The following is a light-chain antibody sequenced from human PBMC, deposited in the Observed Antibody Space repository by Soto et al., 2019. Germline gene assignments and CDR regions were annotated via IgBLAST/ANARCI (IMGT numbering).Light chain of an antibody. CDR3: CSFTRSTHVV. J-gene: IGLJ2*01. CDR1: SSDVGAYDY. CDR2: DVR. Sequence: QSALTQPASVSGSPGQSITISCTGTSSDVGAYDYVSWYQQYPGKVPKLMIYDVRKRPSGIPDRFSGSRSGNTASLTISGLQADDEADYYCCSFTRSTHVVFGGGTKLTVL. V-gene: IGLV2-14*03.